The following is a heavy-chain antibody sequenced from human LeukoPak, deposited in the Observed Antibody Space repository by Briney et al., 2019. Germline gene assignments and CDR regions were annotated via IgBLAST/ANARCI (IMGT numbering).Heavy chain of an antibody. CDR3: ARLGSSSGWSGWFDP. Sequence: GASVKVSCKASGYTFTSYYMHWVRQAPGQGLEWMGIINPSGGSTSYAQKFQGRVTMTRDMSTSTVYMELSSLRSEDTAVYYCARLGSSSGWSGWFDPWGQGTLVTVSS. J-gene: IGHJ5*02. CDR2: INPSGGST. D-gene: IGHD6-19*01. CDR1: GYTFTSYY. V-gene: IGHV1-46*01.